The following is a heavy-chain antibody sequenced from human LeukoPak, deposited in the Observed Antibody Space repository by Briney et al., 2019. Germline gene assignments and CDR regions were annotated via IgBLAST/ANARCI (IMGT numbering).Heavy chain of an antibody. CDR3: AREEGAIQLGYFDL. J-gene: IGHJ2*01. CDR1: GGSISSGDYY. Sequence: SQTLSLTCTVSGGSISSGDYYWSWIRQPPGKGLEWIGYIYYSGSTYYNPSLKSRVTISVDTSKNQFSLKRSSVTAADTAVYYCAREEGAIQLGYFDLWGRGTLVTVSS. CDR2: IYYSGST. V-gene: IGHV4-30-4*08. D-gene: IGHD2-21*01.